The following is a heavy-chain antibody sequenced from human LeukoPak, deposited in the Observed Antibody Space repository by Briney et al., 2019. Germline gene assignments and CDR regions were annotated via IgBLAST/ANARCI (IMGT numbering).Heavy chain of an antibody. CDR3: ATAGVVVVPAASVLLDY. D-gene: IGHD2-2*01. V-gene: IGHV1-3*01. J-gene: IGHJ4*02. CDR2: INAGNGNT. CDR1: GYTFTSYA. Sequence: ASVKVSCKASGYTFTSYAMHWVRQAPGQRLEWMGWINAGNGNTKYSQKFQGRVTITRDTSASTAYMELSSLRSEDTAVYYCATAGVVVVPAASVLLDYWGQGTLVTVSS.